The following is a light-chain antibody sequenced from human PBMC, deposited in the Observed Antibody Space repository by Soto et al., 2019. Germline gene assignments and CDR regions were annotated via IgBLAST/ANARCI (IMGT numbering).Light chain of an antibody. CDR3: QQYNSYS. Sequence: DIRRTRSPSTLSASVGQSVTISCRANQSINDLSALCQQKPGKAPKLLIYYASTLESGVPSRLRGSGSGTELTLTISSIQPDDFATYYYQQYNSYSVGPGTKVDIK. J-gene: IGKJ1*01. CDR2: YAS. CDR1: QSINDL. V-gene: IGKV1-5*01.